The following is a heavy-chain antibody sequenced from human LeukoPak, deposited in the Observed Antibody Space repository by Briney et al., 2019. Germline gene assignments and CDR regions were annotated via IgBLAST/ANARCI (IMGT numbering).Heavy chain of an antibody. D-gene: IGHD3-3*01. Sequence: GGSLRLSCAASGFTFSSYSMNWVRQAPGKGLEWVSSISSSSYIYYADSVKGRFTISRDKAKNSLYLQMNSLRAEDTAVYYCARDTGIRGFITINAFDIWGQGTMVTVSS. J-gene: IGHJ3*02. CDR3: ARDTGIRGFITINAFDI. CDR2: ISSSSYI. V-gene: IGHV3-21*01. CDR1: GFTFSSYS.